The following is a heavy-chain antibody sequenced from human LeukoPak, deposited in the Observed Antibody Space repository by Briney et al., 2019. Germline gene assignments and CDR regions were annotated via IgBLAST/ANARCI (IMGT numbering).Heavy chain of an antibody. CDR3: AKVKLSGAYYYYYYYGMDV. CDR2: IRYDGSDS. J-gene: IGHJ6*02. V-gene: IGHV3-30*02. CDR1: GFTFGDYA. D-gene: IGHD1-26*01. Sequence: GGSLRLSCSAFGFTFGDYAFHWVRQAPGKGLEWLAFIRYDGSDSYYADSVRGRFTISRDNSKNTLYLQKNSLRAEDTAVYYCAKVKLSGAYYYYYYYGMDVWGQGTTVTVSS.